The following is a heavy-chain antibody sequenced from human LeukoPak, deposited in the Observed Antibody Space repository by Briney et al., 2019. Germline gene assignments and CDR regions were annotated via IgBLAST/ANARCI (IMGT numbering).Heavy chain of an antibody. CDR1: GYSFITYW. CDR3: ARHRGHGEGDY. Sequence: GESLKISCKGSGYSFITYWIAWVRHMPGKGLEWMGIINPGDSDTRYNPSFQGQVTISADKSISTTYLQWSSLKASDTAMYYCARHRGHGEGDYWGQGTLVTVSS. D-gene: IGHD5-24*01. J-gene: IGHJ4*02. V-gene: IGHV5-51*01. CDR2: INPGDSDT.